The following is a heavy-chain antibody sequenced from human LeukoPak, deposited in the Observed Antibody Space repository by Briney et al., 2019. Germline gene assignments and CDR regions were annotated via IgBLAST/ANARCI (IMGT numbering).Heavy chain of an antibody. Sequence: GGSLRLSCAASGFTFSSYAMNWVRQAPGKGLEWVSAVSASGGNTYYADSVKGRFIISRDNSKNTLYLEMSSLRAEDTAVYYCAKWGSGSYYKGSFDYWGQGTLVTVSS. D-gene: IGHD3-10*01. J-gene: IGHJ4*02. CDR1: GFTFSSYA. CDR3: AKWGSGSYYKGSFDY. CDR2: VSASGGNT. V-gene: IGHV3-23*01.